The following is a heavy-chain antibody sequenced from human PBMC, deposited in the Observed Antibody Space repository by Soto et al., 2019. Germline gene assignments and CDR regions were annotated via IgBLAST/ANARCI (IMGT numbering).Heavy chain of an antibody. CDR1: GFTFSSYG. V-gene: IGHV3-30*18. D-gene: IGHD3-3*01. Sequence: GGSLRLSCAASGFTFSSYGMHWVRQAPGKGLEWVAVISYDGSNKYYADSVKGRFTISRDNSKNTLYLQMNSLRAEDTAVYYCAKDEGDFWSAKGPQPHNWFDPWGQGTLVTVSS. CDR2: ISYDGSNK. J-gene: IGHJ5*02. CDR3: AKDEGDFWSAKGPQPHNWFDP.